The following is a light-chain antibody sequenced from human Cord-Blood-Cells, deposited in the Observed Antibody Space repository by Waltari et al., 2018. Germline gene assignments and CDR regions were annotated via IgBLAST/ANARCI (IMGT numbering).Light chain of an antibody. CDR3: QSYDSSLIGSWV. V-gene: IGLV1-40*01. Sequence: QSVLTQPPSVSGAPGQRVTISCTGSSSNIGAGYDVHWYQQLPGTAPKLLIYGTSNRPSGVPDRFSGSKSGTSASLAITGLQAEDEADYYCQSYDSSLIGSWVFGGGTKLTVL. CDR2: GTS. J-gene: IGLJ3*02. CDR1: SSNIGAGYD.